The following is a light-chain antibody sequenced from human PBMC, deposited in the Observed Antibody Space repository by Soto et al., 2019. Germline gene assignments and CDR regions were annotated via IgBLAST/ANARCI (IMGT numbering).Light chain of an antibody. J-gene: IGLJ1*01. V-gene: IGLV2-8*01. CDR3: SSYAGSNNPYV. CDR1: SGDVGGYNY. Sequence: QSALTQPPSASGSPGQSVTISCTGTSGDVGGYNYVSWYQQPPGKAPKLMIYEVSKRPSGVPDRFSGSKSGNTASLTVSGLQAEDEADYYCSSYAGSNNPYVFGTGTKLTVL. CDR2: EVS.